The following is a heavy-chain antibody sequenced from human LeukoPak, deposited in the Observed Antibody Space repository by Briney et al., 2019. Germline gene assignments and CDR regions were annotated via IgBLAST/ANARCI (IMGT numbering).Heavy chain of an antibody. CDR3: ANSQGYGDYVDAFDI. D-gene: IGHD4-17*01. V-gene: IGHV3-23*01. Sequence: GGSLRLSCAASGFTFSSYAMSWVRQAPGKGLEWVSGISGSGVTTYSADSVKGRFTISRDNSKNTLYLQMNSLRAEDTAVYYCANSQGYGDYVDAFDIWGQGTMVTVSS. CDR1: GFTFSSYA. J-gene: IGHJ3*02. CDR2: ISGSGVTT.